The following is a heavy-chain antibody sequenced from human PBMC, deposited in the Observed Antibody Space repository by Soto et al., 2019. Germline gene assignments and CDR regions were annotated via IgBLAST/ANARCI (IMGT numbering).Heavy chain of an antibody. D-gene: IGHD3-22*01. V-gene: IGHV5-51*01. Sequence: GESLKISCKASGYSLTSYWIGWVRQMPGKGLEWMGIIYPGDSDTRYSPSFQGQVTISADKSISTAYLQWSSLKASDTAMYYCASPGYYYDSSGYYRDAFDIWGQGTMVTVSS. CDR3: ASPGYYYDSSGYYRDAFDI. CDR1: GYSLTSYW. J-gene: IGHJ3*02. CDR2: IYPGDSDT.